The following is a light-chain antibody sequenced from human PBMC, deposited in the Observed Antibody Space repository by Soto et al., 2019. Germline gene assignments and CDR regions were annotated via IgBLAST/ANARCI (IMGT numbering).Light chain of an antibody. CDR3: QHCDYLPI. V-gene: IGKV1-33*01. J-gene: IGKJ3*01. CDR2: DAS. CDR1: HDITSF. Sequence: DIQMTQSPSSLSASVGDRVTITCQASHDITSFLNWYQHKPGRAPKLLIYDASILEAGVPTRFRGSVSGTHVTFTISSLQPEDVATYYCQHCDYLPIFGPGTTVDFK.